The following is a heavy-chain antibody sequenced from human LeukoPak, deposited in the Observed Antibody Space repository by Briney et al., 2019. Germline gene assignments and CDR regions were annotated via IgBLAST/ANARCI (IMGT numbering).Heavy chain of an antibody. Sequence: PSETLSLTCTVSGGSISSSSYYWGWIRQPPGKGLEWIGSIYYSGSTYYNPSLKSRVTISVDTSKNQFSLKLTSVTAADTAVYYCARDYYGSGSYFLDYWGQGTLVTVSS. J-gene: IGHJ4*02. V-gene: IGHV4-39*07. CDR3: ARDYYGSGSYFLDY. CDR1: GGSISSSSYY. CDR2: IYYSGST. D-gene: IGHD3-10*01.